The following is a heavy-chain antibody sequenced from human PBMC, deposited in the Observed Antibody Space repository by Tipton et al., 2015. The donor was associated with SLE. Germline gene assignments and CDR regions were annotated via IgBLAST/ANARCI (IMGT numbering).Heavy chain of an antibody. CDR3: ASSHGHYFDY. J-gene: IGHJ4*02. Sequence: TLSLTCTVSGGSISSGGYYWSWIRQHPEKGLEWIGYIYYSGSTYYNPSLKSRLSISVDTSKNQFSLKLSSVTAADTAVYYCASSHGHYFDYWGQGTLVTVSS. V-gene: IGHV4-31*03. CDR1: GGSISSGGYY. CDR2: IYYSGST.